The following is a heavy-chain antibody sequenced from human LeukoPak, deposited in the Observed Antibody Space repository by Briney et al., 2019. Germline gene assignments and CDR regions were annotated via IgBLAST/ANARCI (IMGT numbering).Heavy chain of an antibody. J-gene: IGHJ4*02. V-gene: IGHV3-53*01. D-gene: IGHD2-21*02. Sequence: GGSLRLSCTASEFTFSSYWMSWVRQAPGKGLEWVSVIYSGGSTYYADSVKGRFTISRDNSKNTLYLQMNSLRAEDTAVYYCARGVVTVPLYYFDYWGQGTLVAVSS. CDR2: IYSGGST. CDR1: EFTFSSYW. CDR3: ARGVVTVPLYYFDY.